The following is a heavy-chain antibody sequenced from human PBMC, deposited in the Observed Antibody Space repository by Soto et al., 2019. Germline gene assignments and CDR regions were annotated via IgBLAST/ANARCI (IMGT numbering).Heavy chain of an antibody. V-gene: IGHV4-31*03. D-gene: IGHD3-22*01. Sequence: SETLSLTCTVSGVSISSGGYYWTWIRQHPQKGLEWIGHIYYSGTTYYNPSLKSRVTISVDTSKNQFSLKLSSVTAAATAVYYCAREYYYDSSGFDYWGQGTLVTVSS. CDR1: GVSISSGGYY. J-gene: IGHJ4*02. CDR3: AREYYYDSSGFDY. CDR2: IYYSGTT.